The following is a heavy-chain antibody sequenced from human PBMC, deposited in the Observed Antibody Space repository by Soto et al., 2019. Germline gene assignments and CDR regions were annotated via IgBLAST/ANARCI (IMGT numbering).Heavy chain of an antibody. D-gene: IGHD4-4*01. Sequence: QVQLVQSGAEVKKPESSVKVSCKASGGTFRNYALSWVRQAPGQGLEWMGQIIPIFATSIYAQKFQARVTITPDESTSTAYMELSSLRSEDTAIYYCASGNSAGNWYFDLWGRGTLVTVSS. CDR3: ASGNSAGNWYFDL. V-gene: IGHV1-69*05. J-gene: IGHJ2*01. CDR2: IIPIFATS. CDR1: GGTFRNYA.